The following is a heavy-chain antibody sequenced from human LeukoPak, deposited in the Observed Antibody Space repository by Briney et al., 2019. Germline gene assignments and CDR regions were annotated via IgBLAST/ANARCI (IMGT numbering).Heavy chain of an antibody. V-gene: IGHV3-23*01. D-gene: IGHD3-16*01. CDR1: GFTFNKAW. CDR3: ANTRNPPWGYFDY. CDR2: ISGSGGST. J-gene: IGHJ4*02. Sequence: GGSLRLSCAASGFTFNKAWMSWVRQAPGKGLEWVSAISGSGGSTYYADSVKGRFTISRDNSKNTLYLQMNSLRAEDTAVYYCANTRNPPWGYFDYWGQGTLVTVSS.